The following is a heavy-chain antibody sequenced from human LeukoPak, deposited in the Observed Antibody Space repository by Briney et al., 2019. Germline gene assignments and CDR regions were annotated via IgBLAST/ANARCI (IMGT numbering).Heavy chain of an antibody. J-gene: IGHJ3*02. CDR2: INPSGGST. Sequence: PGGSLRLSCAASGYTFTSYYMHWVRQAPGQGLEWMGLINPSGGSTSYAQKFQGRVTMTRDTSTSTVYMELSSLRSEDTAVYYCARVMNYYDSSGYVDAFDIWGQGTMVTVSS. D-gene: IGHD3-22*01. V-gene: IGHV1-46*01. CDR3: ARVMNYYDSSGYVDAFDI. CDR1: GYTFTSYY.